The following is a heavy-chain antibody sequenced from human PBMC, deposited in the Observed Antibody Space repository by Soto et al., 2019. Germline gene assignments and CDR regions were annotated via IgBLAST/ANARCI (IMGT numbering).Heavy chain of an antibody. Sequence: PSETLSLTCTVSGCSICSYYWSWIRQPPGKGLEWIGYIYYSGSTNYNPSLKSRDTISVDTSKNQFSLKLSSVTAADTAVYYCARHVAMSGGFGELSPYNWFDLWGQGTLVTVSS. CDR2: IYYSGST. D-gene: IGHD3-10*01. CDR3: ARHVAMSGGFGELSPYNWFDL. V-gene: IGHV4-59*08. CDR1: GCSICSYY. J-gene: IGHJ5*02.